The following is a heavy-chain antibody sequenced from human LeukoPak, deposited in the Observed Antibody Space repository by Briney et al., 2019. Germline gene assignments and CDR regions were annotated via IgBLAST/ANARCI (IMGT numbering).Heavy chain of an antibody. J-gene: IGHJ4*02. CDR3: AKDLRMYSYGPFDY. V-gene: IGHV3-30*02. CDR1: GFTFSNYG. CDR2: IRFDGSQK. D-gene: IGHD5-18*01. Sequence: GGSLRLSCASSGFTFSNYGMHWVRQAPGKGLEWVAYIRFDGSQKYYGDSVRGRFTISRDNSKNTLYLQMNSLRAEDTAVYYCAKDLRMYSYGPFDYWGQGTLVTVSS.